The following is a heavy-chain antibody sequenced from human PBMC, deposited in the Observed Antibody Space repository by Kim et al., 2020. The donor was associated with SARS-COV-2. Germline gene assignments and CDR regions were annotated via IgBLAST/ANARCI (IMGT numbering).Heavy chain of an antibody. V-gene: IGHV1-18*04. CDR2: VNSYNGNT. D-gene: IGHD6-19*01. CDR1: GYTFTSFG. J-gene: IGHJ4*02. Sequence: ASVKVSCKASGYTFTSFGFSWVRQAPGQGLEWMGWVNSYNGNTRYAQEVQDRVTVTTDASTNTAYMELRSLRSDDTAVYYCVREGSSGWMSFWGQGTLVTVSS. CDR3: VREGSSGWMSF.